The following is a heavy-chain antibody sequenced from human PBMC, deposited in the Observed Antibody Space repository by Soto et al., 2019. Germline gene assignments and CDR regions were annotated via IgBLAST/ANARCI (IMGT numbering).Heavy chain of an antibody. CDR1: GGSVSNKTYY. Sequence: XGTLSLTCSVSGGSVSNKTYYWSWIRQPPGKRLEWIGYVYYSGTTNYNPSLKSRVTISVDLSKNQFSLRLSSVTTADTALYYCARTTAVPNTLRSRYFFDYWGQGTLVTVSS. CDR2: VYYSGTT. V-gene: IGHV4-61*01. CDR3: ARTTAVPNTLRSRYFFDY. J-gene: IGHJ4*02. D-gene: IGHD4-17*01.